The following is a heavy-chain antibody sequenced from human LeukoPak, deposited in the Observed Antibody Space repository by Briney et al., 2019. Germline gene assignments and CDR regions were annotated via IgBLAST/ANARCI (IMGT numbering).Heavy chain of an antibody. Sequence: PGGSLRLSCAASGFTFSSYNMNWVRQAPGKGLEWVSSISSSSRYIYYADSLKGRFTISRDNAKNSLYLQMNSLRAEDTAVYYCASPRSGGKRWSAFDIWGQGTMVTVSS. CDR2: ISSSSRYI. J-gene: IGHJ3*02. V-gene: IGHV3-21*01. CDR3: ASPRSGGKRWSAFDI. CDR1: GFTFSSYN. D-gene: IGHD2-15*01.